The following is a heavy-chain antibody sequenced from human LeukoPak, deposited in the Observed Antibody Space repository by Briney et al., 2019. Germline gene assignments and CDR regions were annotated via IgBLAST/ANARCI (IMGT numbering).Heavy chain of an antibody. Sequence: PGGSLRLSCAASGFTFSSYSMNWVRQAPGKGLEWVSSISSSSSYIYYADSVKGRFTISRDNSKNTLYPQMNSLRAEDTAVYYCAKDLTARGVSGWYSEAFDYWGQGTLVTVSS. CDR1: GFTFSSYS. J-gene: IGHJ4*02. V-gene: IGHV3-21*04. CDR3: AKDLTARGVSGWYSEAFDY. CDR2: ISSSSSYI. D-gene: IGHD6-19*01.